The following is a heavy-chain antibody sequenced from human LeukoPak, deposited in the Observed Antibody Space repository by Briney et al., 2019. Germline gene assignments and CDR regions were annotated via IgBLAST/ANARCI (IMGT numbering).Heavy chain of an antibody. Sequence: SETLSLTCTVSGGSISSYYWNWIRQPPGKGLEWIGYIYYSGTTNYNPSLKSRVTISVDTSKNQFSLKLSSVTAADTAVYYCAREGYYYDSSGYSSRNFDYWGQGTLVTVSS. CDR2: IYYSGTT. D-gene: IGHD3-22*01. V-gene: IGHV4-59*12. CDR1: GGSISSYY. J-gene: IGHJ4*02. CDR3: AREGYYYDSSGYSSRNFDY.